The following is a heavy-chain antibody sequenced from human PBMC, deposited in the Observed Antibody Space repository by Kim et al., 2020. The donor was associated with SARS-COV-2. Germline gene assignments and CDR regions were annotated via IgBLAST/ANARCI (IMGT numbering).Heavy chain of an antibody. J-gene: IGHJ4*02. CDR2: GST. V-gene: IGHV1-2*02. Sequence: GSTTTAQEFQGRVTITRDTSISTVYLELTSLRSDDTAVYYCARSSLLDFDYWGQGTLVTVSS. CDR3: ARSSLLDFDY. D-gene: IGHD3-16*02.